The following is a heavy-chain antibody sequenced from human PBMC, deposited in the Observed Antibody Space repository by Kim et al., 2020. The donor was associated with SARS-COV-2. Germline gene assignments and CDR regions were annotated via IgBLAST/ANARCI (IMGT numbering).Heavy chain of an antibody. CDR3: AKAPDCGGDCYYFDY. V-gene: IGHV3-9*01. Sequence: GGSLRLSCAASGFTFDDYAMHWVRQAPGKGLEWVSGISWNSGSIGYADSVKGRFTISRDNAKNSLYLRMNSLRAEDTALYYCAKAPDCGGDCYYFDYWG. CDR2: ISWNSGSI. D-gene: IGHD2-21*02. J-gene: IGHJ4*01. CDR1: GFTFDDYA.